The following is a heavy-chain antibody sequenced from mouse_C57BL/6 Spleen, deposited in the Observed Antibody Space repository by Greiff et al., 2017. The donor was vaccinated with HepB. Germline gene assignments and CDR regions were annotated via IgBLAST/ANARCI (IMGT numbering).Heavy chain of an antibody. CDR3: ARSLAGYAMDY. V-gene: IGHV1-69*01. CDR1: GYTFTSYW. D-gene: IGHD1-1*01. CDR2: IDPSDSYT. J-gene: IGHJ4*01. Sequence: VQLQQPGAELVMPGASVKLSCKASGYTFTSYWMHWVKQRPGQGLEWIGEIDPSDSYTNYNQKFKGKSTLTVAKSSSTAYMQLSSLTSEDSAVYYCARSLAGYAMDYWGQGTSVTVSS.